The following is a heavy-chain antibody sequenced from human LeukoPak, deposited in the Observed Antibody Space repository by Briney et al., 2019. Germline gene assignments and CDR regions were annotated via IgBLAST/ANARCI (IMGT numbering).Heavy chain of an antibody. CDR1: GFAVSSKY. CDR2: NLDGRA. CDR3: ARDAETSLAN. D-gene: IGHD5-24*01. J-gene: IGHJ4*02. V-gene: IGHV3-66*01. Sequence: GGSLILSCAASGFAVSSKYMNWVRQAHGKGLEWVTVNLDGRADYADSVKGRFTISSDNSKNTVYLQMNSLKDEDTAVYYCARDAETSLANWGQGTLVTVSS.